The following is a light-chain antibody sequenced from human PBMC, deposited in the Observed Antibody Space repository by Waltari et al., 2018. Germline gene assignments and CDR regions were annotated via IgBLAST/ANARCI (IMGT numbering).Light chain of an antibody. J-gene: IGLJ3*02. CDR3: AAWDDSLKAWL. V-gene: IGLV1-44*01. CDR2: RSD. Sequence: QSVLTQPPSVSATPGQTVTISCSGSHSNIGSSIVNWYRQIRGTAPKLLMYRSDQRPTGVPGRFSASKAGTSASLVIGNLRSDDEADYFCAAWDDSLKAWLFGGGTKVTVL. CDR1: HSNIGSSI.